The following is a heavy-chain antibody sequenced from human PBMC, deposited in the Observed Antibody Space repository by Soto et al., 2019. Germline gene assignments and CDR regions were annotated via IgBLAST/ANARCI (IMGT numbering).Heavy chain of an antibody. CDR1: GFSLTSRPVG. CDR2: IYWDDDK. Sequence: SGPTLVNPTQTLTLTCTFSGFSLTSRPVGVGWIRQPPGKALEWLVLIYWDDDKRYSPSLKSRLTITKDTSKSQVVLTMTNMDPVDTATYYCAHRDPAIAVAGFDFWGQGTLVTVSS. J-gene: IGHJ4*02. V-gene: IGHV2-5*02. CDR3: AHRDPAIAVAGFDF. D-gene: IGHD6-19*01.